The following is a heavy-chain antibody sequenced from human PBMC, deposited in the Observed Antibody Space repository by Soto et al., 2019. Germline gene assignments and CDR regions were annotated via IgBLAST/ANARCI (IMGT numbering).Heavy chain of an antibody. CDR1: GYTFTGYY. Sequence: ASVKVSCKASGYTFTGYYMHWVRQAPGQGLEWMGWINPNSGGTNYAQKFQGRVTMTRDTSISTAYMELSRLRSDDTAVYYCARPAFERDGYNHFDYWGQGTLVTVSS. V-gene: IGHV1-2*02. CDR3: ARPAFERDGYNHFDY. J-gene: IGHJ4*02. CDR2: INPNSGGT. D-gene: IGHD5-12*01.